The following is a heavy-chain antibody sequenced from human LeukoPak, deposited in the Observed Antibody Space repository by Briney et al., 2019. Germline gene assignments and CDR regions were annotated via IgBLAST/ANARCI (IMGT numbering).Heavy chain of an antibody. CDR2: ISSSSSTI. Sequence: GGSLRLSCAASGFTFSSYTMNWVRQAPGKGLEWVSYISSSSSTIYYADSEKGRFTISRDNAKNSLYLHMNSLRDEDTAVYYCARSWFGELAFDYWGQGTLVTVSS. CDR1: GFTFSSYT. CDR3: ARSWFGELAFDY. V-gene: IGHV3-48*02. J-gene: IGHJ4*02. D-gene: IGHD3-10*01.